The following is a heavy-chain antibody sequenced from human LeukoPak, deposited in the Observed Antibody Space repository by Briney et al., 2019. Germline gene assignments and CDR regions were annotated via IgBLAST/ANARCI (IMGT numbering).Heavy chain of an antibody. CDR3: AKSTWFDYFDY. Sequence: GGSLRLSCAASGFTFSSYEMNWVRQAPGKGLEWVSYISSSGSTIYYADSVKGRFTISRDNSENTLYLQMNRLRADDTAIYYCAKSTWFDYFDYWGQGTLVTVSS. D-gene: IGHD3-9*01. V-gene: IGHV3-48*03. CDR2: ISSSGSTI. CDR1: GFTFSSYE. J-gene: IGHJ4*02.